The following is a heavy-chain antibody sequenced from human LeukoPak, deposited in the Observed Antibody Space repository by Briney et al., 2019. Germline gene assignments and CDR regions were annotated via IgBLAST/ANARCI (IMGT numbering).Heavy chain of an antibody. J-gene: IGHJ5*02. V-gene: IGHV1-69*05. CDR1: GGTFSSYA. Sequence: SVKVSCKASGGTFSSYAISWVRQAPGQGLEWMGGIIPIFGTANYAQKFQGRVTITTDESTSTAYMELSSLRSEDTAVYYCARPIAAAGSSWFDPWGQGTLVTVSS. CDR2: IIPIFGTA. D-gene: IGHD6-13*01. CDR3: ARPIAAAGSSWFDP.